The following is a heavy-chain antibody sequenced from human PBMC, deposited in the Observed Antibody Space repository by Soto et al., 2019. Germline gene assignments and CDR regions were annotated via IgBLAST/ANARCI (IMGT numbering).Heavy chain of an antibody. CDR2: IKQDGSEI. D-gene: IGHD3-10*01. Sequence: EVQLVESGGGLVQPGGSLRLSCATSGFAFSSYWMNWVRQVPGKGLEWVANIKQDGSEINYVDSVRGRFTISRDNANRSLYLQMTSLRADDTAVFYCVRSSGWTGDYWGQGILVTVSS. CDR3: VRSSGWTGDY. J-gene: IGHJ4*02. V-gene: IGHV3-7*04. CDR1: GFAFSSYW.